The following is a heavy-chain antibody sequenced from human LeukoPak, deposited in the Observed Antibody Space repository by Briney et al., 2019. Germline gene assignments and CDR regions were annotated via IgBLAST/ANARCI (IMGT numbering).Heavy chain of an antibody. D-gene: IGHD3-16*02. V-gene: IGHV1-69*05. Sequence: SVKVSCKASGGIFSSYAISWVRQAPGQGLEWMGRIIPIFGTANYAQKFQGRVTITTDESTSTAYMELSSLRSEDTAVYYCARGNDYVWGSYRYWFDPWGQGTLVTVSS. CDR2: IIPIFGTA. CDR1: GGIFSSYA. J-gene: IGHJ5*02. CDR3: ARGNDYVWGSYRYWFDP.